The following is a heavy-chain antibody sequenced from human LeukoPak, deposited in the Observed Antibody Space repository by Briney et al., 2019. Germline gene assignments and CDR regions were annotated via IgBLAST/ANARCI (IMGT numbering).Heavy chain of an antibody. CDR3: AREADIVLMVYAIGGSNWFDP. CDR1: GGSFSGYY. V-gene: IGHV4-34*01. D-gene: IGHD2-8*01. Sequence: SETLSLTCAVYGGSFSGYYWSWIRQPPGKGLEWIGEINHSGSTNYNPSLKSRVTISVDTSKNQFSLKLSSVAAADTAVYYCAREADIVLMVYAIGGSNWFDPWGQGTLVTVSS. CDR2: INHSGST. J-gene: IGHJ5*02.